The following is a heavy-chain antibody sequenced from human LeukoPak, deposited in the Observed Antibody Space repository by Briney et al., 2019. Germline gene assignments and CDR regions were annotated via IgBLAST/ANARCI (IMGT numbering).Heavy chain of an antibody. CDR1: GYLFTSYW. Sequence: GGALKISCKGSGYLFTSYWIGWVRQMPGKGLEWMGIIYPGDSDTGYSPSFQGQVTISADKSISTAYLQWSSLKASDTAMYYCASTTGRSSGWIYGMDVWGKGTTVTVSS. V-gene: IGHV5-51*01. J-gene: IGHJ6*04. CDR2: IYPGDSDT. CDR3: ASTTGRSSGWIYGMDV. D-gene: IGHD6-19*01.